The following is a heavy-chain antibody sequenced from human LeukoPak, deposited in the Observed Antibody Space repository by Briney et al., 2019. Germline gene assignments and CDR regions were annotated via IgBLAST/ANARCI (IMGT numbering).Heavy chain of an antibody. D-gene: IGHD6-13*01. CDR3: AKVGGFYSSGWYNWFDP. V-gene: IGHV3-30*02. J-gene: IGHJ5*02. CDR1: GFTFSSYG. Sequence: PGGSLRLSCAASGFTFSSYGMHWVRQAPGKGLEWVAFIRYDGSNKYYADSVKGRFTISRDNPKNTLYLQMNSLRAEDTAVYYCAKVGGFYSSGWYNWFDPWGQGTLVTVSS. CDR2: IRYDGSNK.